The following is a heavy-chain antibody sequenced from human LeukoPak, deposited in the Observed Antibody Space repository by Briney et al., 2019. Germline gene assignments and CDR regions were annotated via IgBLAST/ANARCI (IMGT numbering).Heavy chain of an antibody. CDR3: ARETPGYMDFWSGYRKRFLDY. D-gene: IGHD3-3*01. V-gene: IGHV1-69*04. Sequence: ASVKVSCKASGGTFSSYAISWVRQAPGQGLEWMGRIIPILGIANYAQKFQGSVTITADKSTRTAYMELSSLRSEDTAVYYCARETPGYMDFWSGYRKRFLDYWGQGTLVTVSS. CDR1: GGTFSSYA. CDR2: IIPILGIA. J-gene: IGHJ4*02.